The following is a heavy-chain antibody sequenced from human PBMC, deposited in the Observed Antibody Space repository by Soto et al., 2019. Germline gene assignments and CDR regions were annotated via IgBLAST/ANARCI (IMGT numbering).Heavy chain of an antibody. V-gene: IGHV1-69*01. CDR2: IIPLFGTA. D-gene: IGHD4-17*01. CDR1: GGTFSSYA. Sequence: QVQLVQSGAEVKKPRSSVKVSCKASGGTFSSYAISWLGQAPGQGLEWMGGIIPLFGTATYAQKFQGRVTITEDESTSTAYMELSSLRSEDTAVYYCASRGGIYCDFDFPQEDYYYGMDVWGHGTTVTVSS. J-gene: IGHJ6*02. CDR3: ASRGGIYCDFDFPQEDYYYGMDV.